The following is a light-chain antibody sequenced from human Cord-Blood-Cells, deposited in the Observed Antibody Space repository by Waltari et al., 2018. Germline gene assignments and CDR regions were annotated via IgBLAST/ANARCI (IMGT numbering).Light chain of an antibody. Sequence: QSALTQPASVSGSPGQSTTISCTGTSSDVGGYNYDSWYQQHPGKAPKLMIYEVSNRPSGVSNRFSGSKSGNTASLTISGLQAEDEADYYCSSYTSSSTVVFGGGTKLTVL. J-gene: IGLJ2*01. V-gene: IGLV2-14*01. CDR1: SSDVGGYNY. CDR2: EVS. CDR3: SSYTSSSTVV.